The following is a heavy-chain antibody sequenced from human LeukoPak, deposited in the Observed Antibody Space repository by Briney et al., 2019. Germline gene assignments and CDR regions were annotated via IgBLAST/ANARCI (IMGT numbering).Heavy chain of an antibody. Sequence: SETLSLTCTVSGGSISSYYWSWIRQPPGKGLEWIGYIYYSGSTNYNPSLKSRVTISVDTSKNQFSLKLSSVTAADTAVYYCARHVVPFYYYDSSGHAFDIWGQGTMVTVSS. CDR3: ARHVVPFYYYDSSGHAFDI. CDR2: IYYSGST. D-gene: IGHD3-22*01. J-gene: IGHJ3*02. V-gene: IGHV4-59*08. CDR1: GGSISSYY.